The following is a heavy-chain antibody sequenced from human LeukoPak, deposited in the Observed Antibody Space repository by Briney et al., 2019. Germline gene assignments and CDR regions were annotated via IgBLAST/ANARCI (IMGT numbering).Heavy chain of an antibody. V-gene: IGHV3-7*03. CDR1: GFTFSTYW. J-gene: IGHJ4*02. Sequence: GGSLRFSCAASGFTFSTYWMSWVRQTPGKGLERVATIKDDGSQRYFVDSVKGRFTVSRDNARNSLYLQMSSLRVEDTAVYYCARGTQYFDYWGQGTLVTVSS. CDR2: IKDDGSQR. CDR3: ARGTQYFDY.